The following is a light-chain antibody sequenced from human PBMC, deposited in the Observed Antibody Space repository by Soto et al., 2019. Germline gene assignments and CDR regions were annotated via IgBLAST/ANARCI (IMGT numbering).Light chain of an antibody. Sequence: QSALNQPPSASGSPGQSVTISCTGTSSDVGGYNYVSWYQQHPGKAPKLMIYGVTKRPSGVPDRFSGAKSGNTASLTVSGLQAEDEAYYYCSSYAGSNNYVFGTGTKLTVL. CDR2: GVT. J-gene: IGLJ1*01. CDR3: SSYAGSNNYV. CDR1: SSDVGGYNY. V-gene: IGLV2-8*01.